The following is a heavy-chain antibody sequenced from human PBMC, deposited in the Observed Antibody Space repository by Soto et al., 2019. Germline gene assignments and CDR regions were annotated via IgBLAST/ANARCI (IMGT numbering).Heavy chain of an antibody. V-gene: IGHV1-69*12. D-gene: IGHD3-22*01. Sequence: QVQLVQSGAEVKKPGSSVKVSCKASGGTFSSYAISWVRQAPGQGLEWMGGIIPIFGTANYAQKFQGRVTITADESTSTAYMEVRSLRSEDTAVYCCARDRGIGTMIVVPMAGMDVWGKGPTVTVSS. CDR1: GGTFSSYA. CDR3: ARDRGIGTMIVVPMAGMDV. CDR2: IIPIFGTA. J-gene: IGHJ6*04.